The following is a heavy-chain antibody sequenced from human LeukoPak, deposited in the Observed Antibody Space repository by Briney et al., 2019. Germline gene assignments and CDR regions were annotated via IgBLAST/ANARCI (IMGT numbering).Heavy chain of an antibody. CDR3: ARVTHYFASGSLVIYYFDN. J-gene: IGHJ4*02. V-gene: IGHV3-74*01. CDR1: GFTFNNYW. Sequence: GGSLRLSCAVSGFTFNNYWMHWVRQAPGKGLVSVSRINYDGSSTTYADSVKGRFTISRDNAKNTLYLQMNSLRAEDTAVYYCARVTHYFASGSLVIYYFDNWRQATLVTVSS. D-gene: IGHD3-10*01. CDR2: INYDGSST.